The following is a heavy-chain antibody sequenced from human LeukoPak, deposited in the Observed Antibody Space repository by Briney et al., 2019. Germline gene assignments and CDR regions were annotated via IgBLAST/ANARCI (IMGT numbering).Heavy chain of an antibody. CDR1: GGSISSSRYY. CDR3: ARTGGSGSYYNADY. J-gene: IGHJ4*02. Sequence: SETLSLTCTVSGGSISSSRYYWGWIRPPPGKGLEWIGSIYYSGSTYYNPSLKSRVTISVDTSKNQFSLKLSSVTAADTAVYYCARTGGSGSYYNADYWGQGTLVTVSS. D-gene: IGHD3-10*01. CDR2: IYYSGST. V-gene: IGHV4-39*07.